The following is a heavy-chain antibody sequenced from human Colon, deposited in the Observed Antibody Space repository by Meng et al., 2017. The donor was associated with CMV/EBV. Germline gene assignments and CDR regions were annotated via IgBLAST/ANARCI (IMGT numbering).Heavy chain of an antibody. CDR2: IHINGGDE. CDR1: GFTFSAST. CDR3: ADDFWMERGY. Sequence: GGSLRLSCAASGFTFSASTMHWVRQTPGKVLEWVSFIHINGGDEQYADAVRGRFTISRDNSKNTLYLQMSSLRADDTAVYYCADDFWMERGYWGPGTPVTVSS. J-gene: IGHJ4*02. V-gene: IGHV3-30*02. D-gene: IGHD3-3*01.